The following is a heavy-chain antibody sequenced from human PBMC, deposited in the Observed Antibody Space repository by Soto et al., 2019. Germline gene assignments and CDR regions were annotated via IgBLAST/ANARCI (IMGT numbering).Heavy chain of an antibody. J-gene: IGHJ5*02. V-gene: IGHV1-24*01. CDR1: GYTLTELS. Sequence: ASVKVSCKVSGYTLTELSMHWVRQAPGKGLEWMGGFDPEDGETIYAQKFQGRVTMTEDTSTDTAYMELSSLRSEDTAVYYCATQGACNFWSGYCGFDPWGQGTLVTVSS. CDR2: FDPEDGET. D-gene: IGHD3-3*01. CDR3: ATQGACNFWSGYCGFDP.